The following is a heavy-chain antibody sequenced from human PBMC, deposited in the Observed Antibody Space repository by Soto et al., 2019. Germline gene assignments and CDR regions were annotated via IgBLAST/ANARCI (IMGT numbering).Heavy chain of an antibody. CDR2: INTYTGNT. CDR1: GYTFTSFG. V-gene: IGHV1-18*01. J-gene: IGHJ4*02. D-gene: IGHD6-13*01. CDR3: ARDARQQLADY. Sequence: ASVKVSCKTSGYTFTSFGISWVRQAPGQGLEWMGWINTYTGNTNYTQKFQGRVTMTTDTPTSTAYMELWSLRSDDTAVYYCARDARQQLADYWAQGTLVTVSS.